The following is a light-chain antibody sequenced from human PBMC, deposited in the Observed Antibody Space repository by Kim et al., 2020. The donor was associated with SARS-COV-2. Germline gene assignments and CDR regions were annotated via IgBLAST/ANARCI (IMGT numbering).Light chain of an antibody. V-gene: IGKV3-20*01. CDR3: QKFGGSATWT. CDR1: QTVSTNY. J-gene: IGKJ1*01. Sequence: PGERATLSCRASQTVSTNYLAWYQQKPGKAPRLLIYGASTRATGIPDRFSGSGSVTEFTLTISRLEPEDFAVYYCQKFGGSATWTFGQGTKVDIK. CDR2: GAS.